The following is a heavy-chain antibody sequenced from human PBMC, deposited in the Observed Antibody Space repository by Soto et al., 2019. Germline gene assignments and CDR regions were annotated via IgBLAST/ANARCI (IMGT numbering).Heavy chain of an antibody. V-gene: IGHV1-3*01. Sequence: ASVKVSCKASGYTFTSYGISWVRQAPGQRLEWMGWINAGNGNTKYSQKFQGRVTITRDTSASTAYMELSSLRSEDTAVYYCARGSAAGTIDYWGQGTLVTVSS. CDR3: ARGSAAGTIDY. CDR1: GYTFTSYG. D-gene: IGHD6-13*01. CDR2: INAGNGNT. J-gene: IGHJ4*02.